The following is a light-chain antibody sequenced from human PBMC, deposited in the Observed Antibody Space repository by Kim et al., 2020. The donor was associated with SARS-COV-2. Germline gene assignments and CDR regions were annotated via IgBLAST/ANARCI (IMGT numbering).Light chain of an antibody. CDR2: KAS. Sequence: ASVGDRVTITCRASQSISRWLAWHQQKPGKAPKALIYKASDLESGVPARFSGHGSGTEFTLTISSLQPEDVGTYYCQHYNNYPLTFGQGTKVEIK. J-gene: IGKJ1*01. CDR1: QSISRW. CDR3: QHYNNYPLT. V-gene: IGKV1-5*03.